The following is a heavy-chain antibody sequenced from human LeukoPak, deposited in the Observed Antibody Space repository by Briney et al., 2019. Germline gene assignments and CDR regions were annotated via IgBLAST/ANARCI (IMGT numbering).Heavy chain of an antibody. Sequence: SETLSLTCAVYGGSFSDYYWSWIRQPPGKGLEWIGEINHSGTTNYNPSLKSRVTMSVDTSNSQFSLKLSSVTAADTAVFYCATSAWVAGPWLDPWGQGTLVTVSS. V-gene: IGHV4-34*01. J-gene: IGHJ5*02. CDR3: ATSAWVAGPWLDP. CDR2: INHSGTT. CDR1: GGSFSDYY. D-gene: IGHD6-19*01.